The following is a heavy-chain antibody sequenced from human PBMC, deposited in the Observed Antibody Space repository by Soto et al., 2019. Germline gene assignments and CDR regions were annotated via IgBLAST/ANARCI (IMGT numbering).Heavy chain of an antibody. V-gene: IGHV1-69*01. CDR3: ATIGERSWFDP. J-gene: IGHJ5*02. CDR2: IVPMFDAA. Sequence: QAQLVQSGAEVKKPGSSVKVSCKASGDTFSTSSINWVRQAPGQGLEWMGGIVPMFDAADYAQKFQGRVTITADDLTSAAYLELSSLRSDDTAIYYCATIGERSWFDPWGQGTLVIVSS. D-gene: IGHD3-10*01. CDR1: GDTFSTSS.